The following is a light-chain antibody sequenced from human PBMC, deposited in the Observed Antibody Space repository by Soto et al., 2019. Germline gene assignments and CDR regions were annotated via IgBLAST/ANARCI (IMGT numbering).Light chain of an antibody. CDR3: QQRSSWPIT. Sequence: EIVLTQSPAIVSFSPGEVATPSVRARQSVSRYLAWYQQKPGQAPRLLIFDASNRATGFPARFSGSGSGTDFTLTISRLEPEDFAVYYCQQRSSWPITFGQGTRLEIK. CDR1: QSVSRY. V-gene: IGKV3-11*01. J-gene: IGKJ5*01. CDR2: DAS.